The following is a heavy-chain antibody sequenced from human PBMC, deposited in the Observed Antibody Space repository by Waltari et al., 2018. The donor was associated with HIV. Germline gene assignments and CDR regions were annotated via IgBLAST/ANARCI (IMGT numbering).Heavy chain of an antibody. CDR2: ILYDGSNK. CDR3: ARDSPNAYSWGGSYSRFDY. J-gene: IGHJ4*02. V-gene: IGHV3-33*01. D-gene: IGHD1-26*01. Sequence: VQLVESGGGVVQPGRSLRLSCAASGLPFRSSGLQCVRQAPGKGLEWVAVILYDGSNKYYADSVKGRFTISRDNSKNTLYLQMNSLRAEDMAVYYCARDSPNAYSWGGSYSRFDYWGQGTLVTVSS. CDR1: GLPFRSSG.